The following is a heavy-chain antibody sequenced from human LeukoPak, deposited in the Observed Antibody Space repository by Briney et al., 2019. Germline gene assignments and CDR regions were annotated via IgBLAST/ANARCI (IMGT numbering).Heavy chain of an antibody. CDR2: ISGSGGTT. J-gene: IGHJ3*02. V-gene: IGHV3-23*01. CDR1: GFTFSSYA. CDR3: AKDYYYDSSGYYYGDAFDI. D-gene: IGHD3-22*01. Sequence: SGGSLRLSCAASGFTFSSYAMSWVRQAPGKGLEWVSTISGSGGTTYSADSVKGRFTISRDNSKNILYLQVNSLRAGDTAVYYCAKDYYYDSSGYYYGDAFDIWGQGTMVTVSS.